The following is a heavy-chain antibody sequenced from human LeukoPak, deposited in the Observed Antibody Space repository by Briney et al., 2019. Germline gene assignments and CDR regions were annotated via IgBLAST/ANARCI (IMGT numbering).Heavy chain of an antibody. Sequence: SETLSLTCTVSGGSISSHYWSWIQQPPGKGLEWIGYIYYSGSTNYNPSFKSRVTISVDTSKNQFSLKLSSVTAADTAVYYCARDYSSSWYHFDYWGQGTLVTVSS. V-gene: IGHV4-59*11. CDR3: ARDYSSSWYHFDY. J-gene: IGHJ4*02. CDR1: GGSISSHY. D-gene: IGHD6-13*01. CDR2: IYYSGST.